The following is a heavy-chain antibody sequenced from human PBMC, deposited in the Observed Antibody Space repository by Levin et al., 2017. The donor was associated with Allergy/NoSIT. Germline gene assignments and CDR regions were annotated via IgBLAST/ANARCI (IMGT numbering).Heavy chain of an antibody. CDR3: AREPLYCGGDCYYVD. D-gene: IGHD2-21*02. CDR1: GFTFSDYY. Sequence: GGSLRLSCAASGFTFSDYYMSWIRQAPGKGLEWVSYISSSSSYTNYADSVKGRFTISRDNAKNSLYLQMNSLRAEDTAVYYCAREPLYCGGDCYYVDWGQGTLVTVSS. J-gene: IGHJ4*02. CDR2: ISSSSSYT. V-gene: IGHV3-11*05.